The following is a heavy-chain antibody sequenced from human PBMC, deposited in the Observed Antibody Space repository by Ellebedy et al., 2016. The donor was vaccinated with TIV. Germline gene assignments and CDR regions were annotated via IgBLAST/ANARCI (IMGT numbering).Heavy chain of an antibody. J-gene: IGHJ4*02. CDR3: ARENWYNDY. CDR2: INQDGSEK. Sequence: PGGSLRLSCTPSGFTFSYYWMSWVRQAPGKGLEWVGNINQDGSEKCYGDSVKGRFTISRDTAKNSVYLQMNSLRAEDTAVYYCARENWYNDYWGQGTLVTVSS. V-gene: IGHV3-7*04. CDR1: GFTFSYYW. D-gene: IGHD1/OR15-1a*01.